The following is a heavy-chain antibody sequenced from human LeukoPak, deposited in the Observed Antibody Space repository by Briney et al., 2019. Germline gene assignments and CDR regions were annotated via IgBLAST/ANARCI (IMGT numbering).Heavy chain of an antibody. CDR1: NYSISSAYY. Sequence: PSETLSLTCAVSNYSISSAYYWGWIRQPPGKGLEWIGSIYHSGSTYYNPSLKSRVTVSIDKSKNQFSLKLSSVTAADTAVYYCAKREAFDIWGQGTMVTVSS. CDR3: AKREAFDI. J-gene: IGHJ3*02. CDR2: IYHSGST. V-gene: IGHV4-38-2*01.